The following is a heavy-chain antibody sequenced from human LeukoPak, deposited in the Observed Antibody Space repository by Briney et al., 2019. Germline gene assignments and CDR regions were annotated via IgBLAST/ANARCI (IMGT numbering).Heavy chain of an antibody. J-gene: IGHJ4*02. CDR3: ARVVGATPYFDY. CDR1: GFTFSSYG. CDR2: IRYDGSNK. V-gene: IGHV3-30*02. Sequence: PGGSLRLSCAASGFTFSSYGMHWVRQAPGKGLEWVAFIRYDGSNKYYADSVKGRFTISRDNAKNSLYLQMNSLRAEDTAVYYCARVVGATPYFDYWGQGTLVTVSS. D-gene: IGHD1-26*01.